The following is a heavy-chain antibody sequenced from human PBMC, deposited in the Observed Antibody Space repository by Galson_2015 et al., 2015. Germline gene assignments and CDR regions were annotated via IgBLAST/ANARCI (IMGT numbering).Heavy chain of an antibody. J-gene: IGHJ4*02. Sequence: IPAYGITNYAQKFQGRVTITADESMTTVYMELNSLLSQDTAVYFCVTSRRGGLSGGFDSWGQGTLVIVSS. V-gene: IGHV1-69*01. CDR2: IPAYGIT. D-gene: IGHD3-16*01. CDR3: VTSRRGGLSGGFDS.